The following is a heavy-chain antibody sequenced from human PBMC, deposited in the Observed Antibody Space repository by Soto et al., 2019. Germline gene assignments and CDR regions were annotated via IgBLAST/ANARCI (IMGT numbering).Heavy chain of an antibody. D-gene: IGHD4-17*01. CDR3: ARDSVSTTVTYSYYYYYGMDV. J-gene: IGHJ6*02. Sequence: ASVKVSCKASGYTFTSYGISWVRQAPGQGLEWMGWISAYNGNTNYAQKLQGRVTMTTDTSTSTAYMELRSLRSDGTAVYYCARDSVSTTVTYSYYYYYGMDVWGQGTTVTVSS. CDR2: ISAYNGNT. V-gene: IGHV1-18*04. CDR1: GYTFTSYG.